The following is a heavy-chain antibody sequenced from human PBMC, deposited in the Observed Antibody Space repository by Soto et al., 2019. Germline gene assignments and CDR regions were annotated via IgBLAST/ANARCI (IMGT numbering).Heavy chain of an antibody. CDR2: IIPMFGTA. Sequence: ASVKVSCKASGGTFGRNAINWMRQAPGQGLEWMGGIIPMFGTANHAQKFRDRIVITAFESTNTAYLELNSLRYEDTAIYYCARPQGSGWRFNALDFWGQGTVVSVS. CDR1: GGTFGRNA. D-gene: IGHD6-19*01. V-gene: IGHV1-69*13. J-gene: IGHJ3*01. CDR3: ARPQGSGWRFNALDF.